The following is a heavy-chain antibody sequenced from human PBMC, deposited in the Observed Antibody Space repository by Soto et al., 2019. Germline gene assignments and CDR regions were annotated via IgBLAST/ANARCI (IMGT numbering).Heavy chain of an antibody. CDR2: IKQDGSEK. D-gene: IGHD6-25*01. CDR3: ARAWGWSSAQAFDI. J-gene: IGHJ3*02. Sequence: GASLRLSCAASGFTFSSYWMSWVRQAPGKGLEWLANIKQDGSEKYYVDSVKGRFTISRDNAKNSLYLQMNSLRAEDTAVYYCARAWGWSSAQAFDIWGQGTMVTVSS. CDR1: GFTFSSYW. V-gene: IGHV3-7*01.